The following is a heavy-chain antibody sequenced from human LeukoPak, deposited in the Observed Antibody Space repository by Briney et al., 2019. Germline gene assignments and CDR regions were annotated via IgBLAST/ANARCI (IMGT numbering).Heavy chain of an antibody. CDR1: GGTFSSYA. D-gene: IGHD2-21*02. J-gene: IGHJ6*02. V-gene: IGHV1-69*13. Sequence: GASVKVSCKASGGTFSSYAISWVRQAPGQGLKWMGGIIPIFGTANYAQKFQGRVTITADESTSTAYMELSSLRSEDTAVYYCARDIVVVTAIPSLDYYYYGMDVWGQGTTVTVSS. CDR2: IIPIFGTA. CDR3: ARDIVVVTAIPSLDYYYYGMDV.